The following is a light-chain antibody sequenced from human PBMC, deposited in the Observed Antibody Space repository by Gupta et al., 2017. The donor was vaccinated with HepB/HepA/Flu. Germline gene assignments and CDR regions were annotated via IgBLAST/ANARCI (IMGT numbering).Light chain of an antibody. CDR3: QTWGTGHWV. J-gene: IGLJ3*02. Sequence: QLVLTQSPSASASLGASVKLTCTLSSGHSSYAIAWHQQQPEKGPRYLMKLNSGGSHSKGDGIPDRFSGSSSGAERYLTISSLQSDDEADYYCQTWGTGHWVFGGGTKLTVL. CDR1: SGHSSYA. V-gene: IGLV4-69*01. CDR2: LNSGGSH.